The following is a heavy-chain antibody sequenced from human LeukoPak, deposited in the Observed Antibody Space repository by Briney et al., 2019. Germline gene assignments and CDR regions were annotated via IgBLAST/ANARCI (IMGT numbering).Heavy chain of an antibody. V-gene: IGHV3-53*01. CDR1: GFTVSSNY. CDR3: AKEYYDFWSGYPHDY. J-gene: IGHJ4*02. CDR2: IYKSAIT. D-gene: IGHD3-3*01. Sequence: PGGSLRLSCAASGFTVSSNYMTWVRQAPGKGLEWVSVIYKSAITYYADTVRGRFTISRDNSKNTLYLQMNSLRAEDTAVYYCAKEYYDFWSGYPHDYWGQGTLVTVSS.